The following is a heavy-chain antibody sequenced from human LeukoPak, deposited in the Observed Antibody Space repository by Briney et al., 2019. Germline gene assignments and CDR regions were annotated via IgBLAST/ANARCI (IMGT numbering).Heavy chain of an antibody. CDR1: GYTFTSYD. CDR3: ARVSGVSSSWQTDWFDP. CDR2: MNPNSGNA. V-gene: IGHV1-8*01. J-gene: IGHJ5*02. D-gene: IGHD6-13*01. Sequence: GASVTVSCKASGYTFTSYDINWVRQATGQGLEWMGWMNPNSGNAGYAQKFQGRVTITRNTSISTAYMELSSLRSEDTAVYYCARVSGVSSSWQTDWFDPWGQGTLVTVSS.